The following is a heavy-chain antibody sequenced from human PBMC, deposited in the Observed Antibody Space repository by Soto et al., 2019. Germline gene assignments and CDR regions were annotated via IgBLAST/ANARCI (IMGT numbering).Heavy chain of an antibody. CDR2: IYYSGST. CDR1: RGSISSGDYY. D-gene: IGHD3-16*01. V-gene: IGHV4-30-4*01. J-gene: IGHJ4*02. Sequence: SETLSLTCTVSRGSISSGDYYWSWIRQPPGKGLEWIGYIYYSGSTYYNPSLKSRVTISVDTSKNQFSLKLSSVTAADTAVYYCARDGHDYVWGSFTYWGQGTLVTVSS. CDR3: ARDGHDYVWGSFTY.